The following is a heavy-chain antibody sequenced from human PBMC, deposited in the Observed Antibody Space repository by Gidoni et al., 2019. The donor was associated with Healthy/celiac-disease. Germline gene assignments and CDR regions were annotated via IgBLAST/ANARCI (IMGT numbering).Heavy chain of an antibody. CDR2: ISSSSSTI. D-gene: IGHD3-22*01. CDR3: ARYQIPYYYDSSGYSLDWYFDL. CDR1: GFTFRSSS. V-gene: IGHV3-48*02. Sequence: EVQLVESGGGLVQPGGSLRLSCAASGFTFRSSSMTWVRRAPWKGLEWVSYISSSSSTIYYADSVKGRFTISIDNAKNSLYLQMTSLRDEDTAVYYCARYQIPYYYDSSGYSLDWYFDLWGPWHPGHCLL. J-gene: IGHJ2*01.